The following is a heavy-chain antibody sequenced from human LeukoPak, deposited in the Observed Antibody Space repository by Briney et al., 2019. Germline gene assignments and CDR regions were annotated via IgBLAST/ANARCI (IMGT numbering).Heavy chain of an antibody. V-gene: IGHV1-18*01. Sequence: ASVKVSCKASGGTFSSYAISWVRQAPGQGLEWMGWISAYNGNTNYAQKLQGRVTMTTDTSTSTAYMELRSLRSDDTAVYYCARALLRWDAFDIWGQGRVVTVSS. CDR1: GGTFSSYA. D-gene: IGHD4-23*01. J-gene: IGHJ3*02. CDR2: ISAYNGNT. CDR3: ARALLRWDAFDI.